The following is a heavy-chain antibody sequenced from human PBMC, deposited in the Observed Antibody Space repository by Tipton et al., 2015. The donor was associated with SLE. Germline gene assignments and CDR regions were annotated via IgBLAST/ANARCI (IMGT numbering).Heavy chain of an antibody. V-gene: IGHV4-39*07. CDR3: ARRHYYENSGYHSDWFDP. J-gene: IGHJ5*02. D-gene: IGHD3-22*01. CDR2: IYYTGRT. Sequence: TLSLTCTVSGGSISSSSYHWGWVRQPPGKGLEWLGSIYYTGRTYYNSSLKSRVTISIDMSKNQFSLKLSSVTAADTAVYYCARRHYYENSGYHSDWFDPWGHGTLVTVRS. CDR1: GGSISSSSYH.